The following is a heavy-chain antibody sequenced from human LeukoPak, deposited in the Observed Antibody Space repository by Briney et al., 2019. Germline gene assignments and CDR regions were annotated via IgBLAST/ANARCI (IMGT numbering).Heavy chain of an antibody. J-gene: IGHJ4*02. Sequence: SETLSLTCAVYGGSFSGYYWRWIRQPPGKGLEWLGEIKHSGSTTYTPSLKLRVTISLDTSKNQVSLKLHSVTAADTAVYYCATYHYGSGSYHNHPNFDSWGQGTLVTVSS. CDR1: GGSFSGYY. CDR3: ATYHYGSGSYHNHPNFDS. D-gene: IGHD3-10*01. V-gene: IGHV4-34*01. CDR2: IKHSGST.